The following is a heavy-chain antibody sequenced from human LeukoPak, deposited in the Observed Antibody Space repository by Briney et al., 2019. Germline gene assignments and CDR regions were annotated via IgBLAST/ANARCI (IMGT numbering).Heavy chain of an antibody. Sequence: ASVKVSCKASGYTFTSYGISWVRQAPGQGLEWMGWISTHNGNTDSAQKLQGRVTMTTDTSTSTAYMELRSLRSDDTAVYYCARDPPIVVVVAAPYYYYGMDVWGQGTTVTVSS. V-gene: IGHV1-18*01. CDR2: ISTHNGNT. CDR3: ARDPPIVVVVAAPYYYYGMDV. D-gene: IGHD2-15*01. CDR1: GYTFTSYG. J-gene: IGHJ6*02.